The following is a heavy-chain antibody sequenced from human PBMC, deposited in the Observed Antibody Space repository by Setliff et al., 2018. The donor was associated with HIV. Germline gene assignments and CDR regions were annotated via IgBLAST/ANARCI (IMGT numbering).Heavy chain of an antibody. D-gene: IGHD4-4*01. CDR3: VRAGAGQQLVDY. Sequence: PSETLSLTCAVYGGSFSGYYWSWIRQTPGKGLEWIGEANHSGSTNYNPSLKSRVSISVDTSKNQFSLKLHSVTAADTAVYYCVRAGAGQQLVDYWGLGTLVTVPS. CDR2: ANHSGST. J-gene: IGHJ4*02. CDR1: GGSFSGYY. V-gene: IGHV4-34*01.